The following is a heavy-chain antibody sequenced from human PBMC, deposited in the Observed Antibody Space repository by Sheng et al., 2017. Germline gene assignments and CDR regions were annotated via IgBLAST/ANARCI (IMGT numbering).Heavy chain of an antibody. CDR1: GGTFSSYT. CDR2: IIPILGIA. CDR3: TVTMVRGPTPFDY. D-gene: IGHD3-10*01. Sequence: QVQLVQSGAEVKKPGSSVKVSCKASGGTFSSYTISWVRQAPGQGLEWMGRIIPILGIANYAQKFQGRVTITADKSTSTAYMELSSLRSEDTAVYYCTVTMVRGPTPFDYWGQGTLVTVSS. J-gene: IGHJ4*02. V-gene: IGHV1-69*02.